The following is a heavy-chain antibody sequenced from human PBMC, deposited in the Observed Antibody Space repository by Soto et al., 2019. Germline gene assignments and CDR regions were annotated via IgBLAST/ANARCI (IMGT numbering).Heavy chain of an antibody. Sequence: QVQLVQSGAEVKKPGSSVKVSCKASGGTFSSYAISWVRQAPGQGLEWMGGIIPIFGTANYAQKFQGRVTITADESTSTAYMELSSLRSEDTAVYYCAREPIYCSGGRCYSPFDYWGQGTLVTVSS. CDR3: AREPIYCSGGRCYSPFDY. CDR2: IIPIFGTA. J-gene: IGHJ4*02. D-gene: IGHD2-15*01. CDR1: GGTFSSYA. V-gene: IGHV1-69*01.